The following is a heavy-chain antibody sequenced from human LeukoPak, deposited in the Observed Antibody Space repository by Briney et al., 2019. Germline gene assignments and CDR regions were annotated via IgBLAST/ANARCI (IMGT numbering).Heavy chain of an antibody. CDR2: IIPIFGTA. D-gene: IGHD6-19*01. CDR1: GGTFSSYA. CDR3: ARANQQWLVPDAFDI. V-gene: IGHV1-69*13. Sequence: SVKVYCKASGGTFSSYAISWVRQAPGQGLEWMGGIIPIFGTANYAQKFQGRVTITADESTSTAYMEVSSLRSEDTAVYYCARANQQWLVPDAFDIWGQGTLVTVSS. J-gene: IGHJ3*02.